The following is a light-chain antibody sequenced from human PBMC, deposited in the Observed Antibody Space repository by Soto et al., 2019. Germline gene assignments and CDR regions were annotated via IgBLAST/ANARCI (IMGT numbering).Light chain of an antibody. Sequence: EIVLTQSPGTLSLSPGERATLSCRASQSVSSSYLAWYQQKPGQAPRLLIHGASSRATGIPDRFSGSGSGTDFPLTISRLEPGDFAVYSCQQYGSSPVTFGQGTKVEIK. CDR3: QQYGSSPVT. CDR2: GAS. J-gene: IGKJ1*01. CDR1: QSVSSSY. V-gene: IGKV3-20*01.